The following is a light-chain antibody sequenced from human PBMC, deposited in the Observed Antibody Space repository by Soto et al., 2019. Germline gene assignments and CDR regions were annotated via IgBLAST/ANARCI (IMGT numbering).Light chain of an antibody. J-gene: IGLJ2*01. V-gene: IGLV1-44*01. CDR1: SSNIGSNT. CDR2: SNN. Sequence: QSVLTQPPSASGTPGQRVTISCSGSSSNIGSNTVNWYQQLPGTAPKLLIYSNNQRPSGVPDRFSGSKSGTSASLAISGLQSEYEADYYCAAWDDSLKGLVFGGGTKLTVL. CDR3: AAWDDSLKGLV.